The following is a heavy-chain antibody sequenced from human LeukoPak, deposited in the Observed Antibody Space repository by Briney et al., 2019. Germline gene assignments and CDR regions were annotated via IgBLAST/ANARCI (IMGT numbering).Heavy chain of an antibody. CDR2: IGGSGSNT. D-gene: IGHD4-17*01. CDR1: EFPFSAYA. Sequence: PGGSLRVSCVASEFPFSAYAMTWVRLTPGKGLEWVSSIGGSGSNTNYADSVRGRFTISGDNSKNTLYLQMNSLRAEDTAVYYCGRDPNGDYVGAFEFWGQGTLVSVSS. CDR3: GRDPNGDYVGAFEF. J-gene: IGHJ3*01. V-gene: IGHV3-23*01.